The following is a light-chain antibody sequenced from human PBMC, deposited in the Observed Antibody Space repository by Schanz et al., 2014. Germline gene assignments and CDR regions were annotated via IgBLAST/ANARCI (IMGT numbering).Light chain of an antibody. CDR2: ANS. J-gene: IGLJ3*02. V-gene: IGLV1-40*01. Sequence: QSVLTQPPSMSGAPGQRVTISCTGSSSNIGAGYDVHWYQQLPGTAPKLLIYANSNRPSGVPDRFSGSKSGTSASLAITGLQAEDEADYYCFSRTNSVTWVFGGGTKLTVL. CDR1: SSNIGAGYD. CDR3: FSRTNSVTWV.